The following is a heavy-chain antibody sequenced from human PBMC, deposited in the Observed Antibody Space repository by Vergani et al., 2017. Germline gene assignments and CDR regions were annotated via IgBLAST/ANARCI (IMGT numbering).Heavy chain of an antibody. CDR3: AKDPTVDDDY. CDR1: GGSFSGYY. J-gene: IGHJ4*02. Sequence: QVQLQQWGAGLLKPSETLSLTCAVYGGSFSGYYWSWIRQPPGKGLEWIGEINHSGSTNYNPSLKSRVTISGDTSKNQFSLKLSSVTAADTAVYYCAKDPTVDDDYWGQGTLVTVSS. CDR2: INHSGST. V-gene: IGHV4-34*01. D-gene: IGHD4-23*01.